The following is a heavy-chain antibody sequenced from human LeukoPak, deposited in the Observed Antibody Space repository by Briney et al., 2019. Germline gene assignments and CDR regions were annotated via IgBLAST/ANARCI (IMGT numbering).Heavy chain of an antibody. CDR2: INPSGGST. D-gene: IGHD3-10*01. J-gene: IGHJ5*02. Sequence: ASVNVSCKASGYTFTSYYMHWVRQAPGQGLGWMGIINPSGGSTSYAQKFRGRVTMTTDTSTSTAYMELRSLRSDDTAVYYCARVSYYYGSGSYPLNWFDPWGQGTLVTVSS. CDR3: ARVSYYYGSGSYPLNWFDP. V-gene: IGHV1-46*01. CDR1: GYTFTSYY.